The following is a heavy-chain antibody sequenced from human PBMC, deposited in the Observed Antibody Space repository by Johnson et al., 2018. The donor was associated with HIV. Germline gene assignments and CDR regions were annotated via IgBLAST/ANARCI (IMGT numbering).Heavy chain of an antibody. CDR1: GFTFSDYY. J-gene: IGHJ3*02. Sequence: VQLVESGGGLVQPGGSLRLSCAASGFTFSDYYMSWIRQAPGKGLEWLSFISSSGDIIRYDDSVKGRFTISRDNAKNSLILQMNSLRDEDTAVYYRARRTVTALFDIWGQGTLVTVSS. D-gene: IGHD4-17*01. CDR3: ARRTVTALFDI. V-gene: IGHV3-11*04. CDR2: ISSSGDII.